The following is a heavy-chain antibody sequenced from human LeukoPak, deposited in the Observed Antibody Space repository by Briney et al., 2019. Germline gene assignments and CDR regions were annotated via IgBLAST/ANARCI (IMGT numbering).Heavy chain of an antibody. CDR1: GYSFTSYW. CDR3: ATVDTAMAQFDY. Sequence: PGESLKISCKGSGYSFTSYWIGLVRQMPGKGLEGMGIIYHGDSCTSYSPSFQGQVTISADKSISTAYLQGSTLKASDTARYYCATVDTAMAQFDYWGQGTLVSVSS. CDR2: IYHGDSCT. V-gene: IGHV5-51*01. D-gene: IGHD5-18*01. J-gene: IGHJ4*02.